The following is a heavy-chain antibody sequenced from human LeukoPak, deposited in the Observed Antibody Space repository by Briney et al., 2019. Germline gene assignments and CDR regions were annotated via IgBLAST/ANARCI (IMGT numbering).Heavy chain of an antibody. CDR1: GFSFSTYA. D-gene: IGHD1-1*01. CDR3: AKQTRTTTAPDY. J-gene: IGHJ4*02. V-gene: IGHV3-23*01. CDR2: ISGSRDNT. Sequence: PGGSLRLSCAASGFSFSTYAMSWVRQAPGKGLEWVSTISGSRDNTYYADSLKGRFTISRDSSKNTLYLQMNSLGAEDTAVYYCAKQTRTTTAPDYWGQGTLVTVSS.